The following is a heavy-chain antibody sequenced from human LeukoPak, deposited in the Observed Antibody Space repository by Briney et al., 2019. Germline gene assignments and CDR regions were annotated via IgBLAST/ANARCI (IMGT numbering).Heavy chain of an antibody. D-gene: IGHD3-22*01. J-gene: IGHJ2*01. CDR1: GGSISSGGYS. CDR2: IYHSGST. CDR3: ARVATSPPYYYDSSGYQWYFDL. V-gene: IGHV4-30-2*01. Sequence: SETLSLTCAVSGGSISSGGYSWSWIRQPPGKGLGWIGYIYHSGSTYYNPSLKSRVTISVDRSKNQFSLKLSSVTAADTAVYYCARVATSPPYYYDSSGYQWYFDLWGRGTLVTVSS.